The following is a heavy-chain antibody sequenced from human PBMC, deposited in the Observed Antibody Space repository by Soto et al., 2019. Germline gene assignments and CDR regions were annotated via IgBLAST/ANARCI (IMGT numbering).Heavy chain of an antibody. D-gene: IGHD3-10*01. CDR1: GYIFTSYY. J-gene: IGHJ4*02. V-gene: IGHV1-46*03. Sequence: QVQLVQSGAEVKKPGASVKVSCKASGYIFTSYYIHWVRQAPGQGLEWMGWINPFDGSRMFAQSFQGRVTMTGDTYTSTVYMEVSSLRSEDTAVYYCSRVDPGETSPFDHWGQGTLVTVSS. CDR2: INPFDGSR. CDR3: SRVDPGETSPFDH.